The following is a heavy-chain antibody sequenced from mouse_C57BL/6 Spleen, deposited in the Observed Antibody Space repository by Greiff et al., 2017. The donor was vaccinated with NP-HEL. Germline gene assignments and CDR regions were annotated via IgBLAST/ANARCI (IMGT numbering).Heavy chain of an antibody. CDR2: IYPGDGDT. CDR3: ARPLSGTRAMDY. D-gene: IGHD4-1*01. V-gene: IGHV1-80*01. J-gene: IGHJ4*01. Sequence: QVHVKQSGAELVKPGASVKISCKASGYAFSSYWMNWVKQRPGKGLEWIGQIYPGDGDTNYNGKFKGKATLTADKSSSTAYMQLSSLTSEDSAVYYCARPLSGTRAMDYWGQGTSVTVSS. CDR1: GYAFSSYW.